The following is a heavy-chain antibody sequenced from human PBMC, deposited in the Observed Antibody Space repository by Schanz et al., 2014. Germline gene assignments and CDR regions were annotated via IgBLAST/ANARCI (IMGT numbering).Heavy chain of an antibody. CDR3: ARGGPAYYFDD. V-gene: IGHV3-48*01. CDR1: GFGFSSYS. CDR2: ISGSSRTI. Sequence: VRLVESGGGVVQPGRSLRLSCAASGFGFSSYSMNWVRQAPGKGLEWVSYISGSSRTIYYADSVKGRFTISRDNAKNSLYLEMNSLRAEDTAVYYCARGGPAYYFDDWGQGTLVTVSS. J-gene: IGHJ4*02.